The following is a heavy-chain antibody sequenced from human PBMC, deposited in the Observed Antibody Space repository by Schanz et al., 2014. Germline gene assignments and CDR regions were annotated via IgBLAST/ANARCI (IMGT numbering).Heavy chain of an antibody. Sequence: QVQLVESGGGVAQPGRSLRLSCAASGFTFSSYGMHWVRQAPGKGLEWVSTIGTSGGTNYAESVKGRVTISRDNSKNTLYLQMNSLRAEDTAVYFCAKIERNEDWGQGTLVTVSS. CDR1: GFTFSSYG. D-gene: IGHD1-1*01. CDR2: IGTSGGT. CDR3: AKIERNED. J-gene: IGHJ4*02. V-gene: IGHV3-NL1*01.